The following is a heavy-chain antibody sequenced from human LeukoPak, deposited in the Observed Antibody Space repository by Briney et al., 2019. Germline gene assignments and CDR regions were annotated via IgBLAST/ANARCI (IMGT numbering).Heavy chain of an antibody. Sequence: SGTLSLTCTVSGGSISSSSYYWGWIRQPPGKGLEWIGSIYYSGSTYYNPSLKSRVTISVDTSKNQFSLKLSSVTAADTAVYYCARHVAVAGRPYYYYGMDDWGQGTTVTVSS. J-gene: IGHJ6*02. CDR1: GGSISSSSYY. V-gene: IGHV4-39*01. CDR3: ARHVAVAGRPYYYYGMDD. CDR2: IYYSGST. D-gene: IGHD6-13*01.